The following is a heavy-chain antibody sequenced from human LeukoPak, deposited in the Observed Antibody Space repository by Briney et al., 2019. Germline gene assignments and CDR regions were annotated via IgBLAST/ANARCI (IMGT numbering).Heavy chain of an antibody. J-gene: IGHJ4*02. V-gene: IGHV3-74*01. CDR3: ARDKGYSVDY. D-gene: IGHD5-18*01. Sequence: PGGSLRLSCAASGFTFSSYGMHWVRQAPGKGLVWVSRLNTDGSSTNYADSVKGRFTISRDNAKNTLYLQMNSLRAEDTAVYYCARDKGYSVDYWGQGTLVTVSS. CDR1: GFTFSSYG. CDR2: LNTDGSST.